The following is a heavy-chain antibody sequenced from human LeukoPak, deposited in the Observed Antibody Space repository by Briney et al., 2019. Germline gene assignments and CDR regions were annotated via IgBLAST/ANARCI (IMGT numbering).Heavy chain of an antibody. CDR2: ILGSGDST. CDR3: AKGRSYFASDASDI. D-gene: IGHD3-9*01. J-gene: IGHJ3*02. Sequence: PGGFLRLSCAASGITFSRYGMSWVRQAPGKGLEWVSGILGSGDSTYYAGSVKGRFTISRDNSKNTLYLQMNSLRAEDTAIYYCAKGRSYFASDASDIWGQGTMVTVSS. CDR1: GITFSRYG. V-gene: IGHV3-23*01.